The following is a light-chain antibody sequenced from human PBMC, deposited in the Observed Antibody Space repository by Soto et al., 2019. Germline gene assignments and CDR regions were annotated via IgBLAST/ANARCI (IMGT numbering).Light chain of an antibody. J-gene: IGKJ1*01. CDR1: QSIGIS. Sequence: DIQMTQSPSSLSASVGDGVTITCRASQSIGISLNWYQQRPGKAPKLLVFAASSLQSGVPSRFSGSGSGTDFTLTISSLQPDDFATYYCQQYNSYSTFGQGTKVDIK. CDR3: QQYNSYST. V-gene: IGKV1-39*01. CDR2: AAS.